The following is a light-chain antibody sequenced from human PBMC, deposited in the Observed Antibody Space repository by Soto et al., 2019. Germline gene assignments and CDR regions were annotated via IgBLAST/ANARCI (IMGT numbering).Light chain of an antibody. CDR3: CSYANNYVI. Sequence: QSALTQPRSVSGSPGQSVTISCTGTSSDVGGYNYVSWYQQHPGKAPKLMIYDVTKRPSGVPDRFSGSKSGNTASLTISGLQAEDEADYSCCSYANNYVIFGGGTKLTVL. CDR2: DVT. CDR1: SSDVGGYNY. V-gene: IGLV2-11*01. J-gene: IGLJ2*01.